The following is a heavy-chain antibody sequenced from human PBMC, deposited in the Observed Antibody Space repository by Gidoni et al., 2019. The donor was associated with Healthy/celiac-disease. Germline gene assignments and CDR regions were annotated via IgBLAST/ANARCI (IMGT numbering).Heavy chain of an antibody. CDR1: GLPFCSYS. D-gene: IGHD6-13*01. CDR2: ISSSSRYR. CDR3: ARDQYSSSWPTVDY. V-gene: IGHV3-21*01. Sequence: EVQLVASGGGLVTPGWSLSLSCAASGLPFCSYSMHWVRQTPGKGLEWFSSISSSSRYRDYADSVKGRFTISRDNAKNSLYLQMNSLRAEDTAVYYCARDQYSSSWPTVDYWGQGTLVTVSS. J-gene: IGHJ4*02.